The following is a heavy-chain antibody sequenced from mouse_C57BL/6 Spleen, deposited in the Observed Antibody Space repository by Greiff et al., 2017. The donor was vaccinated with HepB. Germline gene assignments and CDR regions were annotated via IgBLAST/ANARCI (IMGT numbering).Heavy chain of an antibody. Sequence: VQRVESGPELVKPGASVKLSCKASGYTFTSYDINWVKQRPGQGLEWIGWIYPRDGSTKYNEKFKGKATLTVDTSSSTAYMELHSLTSEDSAVYFCAREDYGSSSDYFDYWGQGTTLTVSS. J-gene: IGHJ2*01. CDR2: IYPRDGST. V-gene: IGHV1-85*01. CDR1: GYTFTSYD. CDR3: AREDYGSSSDYFDY. D-gene: IGHD1-1*01.